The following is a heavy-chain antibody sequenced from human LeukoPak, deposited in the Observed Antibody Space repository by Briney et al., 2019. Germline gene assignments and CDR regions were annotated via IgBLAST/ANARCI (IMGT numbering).Heavy chain of an antibody. V-gene: IGHV3-53*01. Sequence: GGPLRLSCAVSGFTVSSNYIHWLRQTPGKGLEWGSVIYSGGSTYYGDSVKGGFTISRDNSKHTLYLQMNSLRAEDTALYYCARDLEFRGWGIMVSWGQGTLVTVSS. J-gene: IGHJ5*02. CDR2: IYSGGST. D-gene: IGHD2-8*01. CDR1: GFTVSSNY. CDR3: ARDLEFRGWGIMVS.